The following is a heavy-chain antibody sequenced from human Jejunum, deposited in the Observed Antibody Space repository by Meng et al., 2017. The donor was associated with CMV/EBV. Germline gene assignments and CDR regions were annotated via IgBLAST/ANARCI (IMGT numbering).Heavy chain of an antibody. J-gene: IGHJ5*02. Sequence: TLSDYTIHWVRQAPGKGLEWVGRIRSKTYSSATAYAASVKGRFIISRDDSKNTAYLQMNSLKTEDTAVYYCTRHSIVVVPAAGFDPWGQGTLVTSPQ. CDR3: TRHSIVVVPAAGFDP. CDR2: IRSKTYSSAT. CDR1: TLSDYT. D-gene: IGHD2-2*01. V-gene: IGHV3-73*01.